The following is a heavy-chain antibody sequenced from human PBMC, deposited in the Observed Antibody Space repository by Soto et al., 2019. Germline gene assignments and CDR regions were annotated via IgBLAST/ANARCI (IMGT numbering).Heavy chain of an antibody. D-gene: IGHD5-12*01. J-gene: IGHJ4*01. Sequence: PGGSLRLSCAASGFTFNSPYSHAMRWVRKSPGSGPEWVSTIGSNSAYTHYAECVQGRFSISKDASCNTVHLRMTILSADDTAKSFSVSSVSAHSDYWGHGTQVNVSS. V-gene: IGHV3-23*01. CDR1: GFTFNSPYSHA. CDR3: VSSVSAHSDY. CDR2: IGSNSAYT.